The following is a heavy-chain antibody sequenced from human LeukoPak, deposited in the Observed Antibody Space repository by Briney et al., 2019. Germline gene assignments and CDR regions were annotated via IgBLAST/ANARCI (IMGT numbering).Heavy chain of an antibody. D-gene: IGHD3-10*01. CDR1: GYTLTELS. CDR3: ARDRGINYGSGSDY. CDR2: ISAYNGNT. Sequence: ASVKVSCKVSGYTLTELSMHWVRQAPGQGLEWMGWISAYNGNTNYAQKLQGRVTMTTDTSTSTAYMELRSLRSDDTAVYYCARDRGINYGSGSDYWGQGTLVTVSS. V-gene: IGHV1-18*01. J-gene: IGHJ4*02.